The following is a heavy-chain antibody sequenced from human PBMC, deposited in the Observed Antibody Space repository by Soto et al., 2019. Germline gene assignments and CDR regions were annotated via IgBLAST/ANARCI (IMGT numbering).Heavy chain of an antibody. CDR1: GFTFSSYA. CDR3: AKDPGYDSSATIGY. CDR2: ISGSGGST. Sequence: GGSLRLSCAASGFTFSSYAMSWVRQAPGKGLEWVSAISGSGGSTYYADSVKGRFTISRDNSKNTLYLQMNSLRAEDTAVYYCAKDPGYDSSATIGYWGQGTLVTVSS. D-gene: IGHD3-22*01. V-gene: IGHV3-23*01. J-gene: IGHJ4*02.